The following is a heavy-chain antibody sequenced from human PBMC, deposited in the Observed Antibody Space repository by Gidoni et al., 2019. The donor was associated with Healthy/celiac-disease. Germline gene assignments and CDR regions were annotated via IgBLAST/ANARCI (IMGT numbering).Heavy chain of an antibody. Sequence: QVQLVESGGGVVPPGRFLRLSCAASGFPFSRYGMHWVRQAPGKGLEWVAVIWYDGSNKYYADSVKGRFTISRDNSKNTLYLQMNSLRAEDTAVYYCARMYSSGWYGFDYWGQGTLVTVSS. CDR3: ARMYSSGWYGFDY. J-gene: IGHJ4*02. CDR2: IWYDGSNK. CDR1: GFPFSRYG. V-gene: IGHV3-33*01. D-gene: IGHD6-19*01.